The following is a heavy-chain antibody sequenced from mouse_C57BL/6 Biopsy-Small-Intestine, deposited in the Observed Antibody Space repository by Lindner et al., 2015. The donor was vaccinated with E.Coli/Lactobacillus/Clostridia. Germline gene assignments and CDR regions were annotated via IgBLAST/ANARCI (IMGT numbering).Heavy chain of an antibody. D-gene: IGHD2-13*01. CDR1: GYSFTRYN. CDR3: ARSQIYFGDFVEALDY. CDR2: IDPYNGAT. Sequence: VQLQESGPELVKPGPSVKMSCKASGYSFTRYNIHWVKQSHGKSLEWIGYIDPYNGATNYNQLFKGKATLTVDKSSSTVYMQLNSLTSEDSAVYYCARSQIYFGDFVEALDYWGQGTSVTVSS. J-gene: IGHJ4*01. V-gene: IGHV1S135*01.